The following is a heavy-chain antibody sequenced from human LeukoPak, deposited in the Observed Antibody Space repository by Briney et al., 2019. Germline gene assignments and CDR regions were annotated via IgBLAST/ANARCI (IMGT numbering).Heavy chain of an antibody. CDR2: INHSGST. V-gene: IGHV4-34*01. CDR3: ATMGDFGVILHTDF. D-gene: IGHD3-3*01. J-gene: IGHJ3*01. Sequence: SETLSLTCAVYGGSFRGYYWSWIRQPPGMGLERIGEINHSGSTTFNPSLKSRVSMSVDTSKNQFSLKMSSVTAADTAVYYCATMGDFGVILHTDFWGQGTMVTVSS. CDR1: GGSFRGYY.